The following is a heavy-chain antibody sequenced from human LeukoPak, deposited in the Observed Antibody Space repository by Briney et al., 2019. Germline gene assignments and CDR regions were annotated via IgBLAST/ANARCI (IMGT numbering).Heavy chain of an antibody. CDR2: ISGSGGST. CDR1: GFTFSSYG. CDR3: ANDGPTYCSSTSCPGQAFDI. V-gene: IGHV3-23*01. J-gene: IGHJ3*02. D-gene: IGHD2-2*01. Sequence: TGGSLRLSCAASGFTFSSYGMSWVRRAPGKGLEGVSAISGSGGSTYYADSVKGRFTIPRDNSKNTLYLQMNSLRAEDTAVYYCANDGPTYCSSTSCPGQAFDIWGQGTMVTVSS.